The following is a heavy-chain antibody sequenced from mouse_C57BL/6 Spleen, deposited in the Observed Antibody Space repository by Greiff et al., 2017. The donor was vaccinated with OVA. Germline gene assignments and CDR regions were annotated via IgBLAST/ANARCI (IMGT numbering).Heavy chain of an antibody. J-gene: IGHJ4*01. Sequence: EVQLQQSGPELVKPGASVKISCKASGYTFTDYYMNWVKQSHGKSLEWIGDINPNNGGTSYNQKFKGKATLTVDQSSSTAYMELRSLTSEDSAVYYCAIIYYYGSSSNAMDYWGQGTSVTVSS. CDR2: INPNNGGT. CDR1: GYTFTDYY. CDR3: AIIYYYGSSSNAMDY. V-gene: IGHV1-26*01. D-gene: IGHD1-1*01.